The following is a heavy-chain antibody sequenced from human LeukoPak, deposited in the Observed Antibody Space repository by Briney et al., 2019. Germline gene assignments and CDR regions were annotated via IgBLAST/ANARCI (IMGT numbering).Heavy chain of an antibody. V-gene: IGHV4-61*02. D-gene: IGHD2-15*01. CDR3: ARVDGSCSGGSCPSGNWFDP. CDR1: GGSISSGTYY. CDR2: ISTSGST. Sequence: PSETLSLTCTVSGGSISSGTYYWRWIRQPAGKGLEWIGRISTSGSTGYNLSLKSRVTISVDMSKNQFSLKLSSVTAADTAVYYCARVDGSCSGGSCPSGNWFDPWGQGTLVTVSS. J-gene: IGHJ5*02.